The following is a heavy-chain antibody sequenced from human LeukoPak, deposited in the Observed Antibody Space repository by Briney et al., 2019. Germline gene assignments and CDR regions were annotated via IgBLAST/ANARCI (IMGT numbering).Heavy chain of an antibody. J-gene: IGHJ4*02. V-gene: IGHV3-23*01. D-gene: IGHD6-19*01. CDR2: ISGSGGST. CDR3: AKGQWLVQFDY. CDR1: GFTFSSYA. Sequence: GGSLRLSCAASGFTFSSYAMSWVRQAPGRGLEWVSAISGSGGSTYYADSVKGRFTISRDNSKNTLYLQMNSLRTEDTAVYYCAKGQWLVQFDYWGQGTLVTVSS.